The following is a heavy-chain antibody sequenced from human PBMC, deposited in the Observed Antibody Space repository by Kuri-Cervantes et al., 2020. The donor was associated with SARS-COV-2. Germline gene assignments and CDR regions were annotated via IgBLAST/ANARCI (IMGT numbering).Heavy chain of an antibody. CDR2: INPNSGGT. Sequence: ASVKVSCKASGYTFTGYYMHWVRQAPGQGLEWMGWINPNSGGTNYAQKFQGWITMTRDTSISTAYMELSRLRSDGTAVYYCAKGSYYDSSGSNYYYYGMDVWGQGTTVTVSS. CDR3: AKGSYYDSSGSNYYYYGMDV. CDR1: GYTFTGYY. D-gene: IGHD3-22*01. J-gene: IGHJ6*02. V-gene: IGHV1-2*04.